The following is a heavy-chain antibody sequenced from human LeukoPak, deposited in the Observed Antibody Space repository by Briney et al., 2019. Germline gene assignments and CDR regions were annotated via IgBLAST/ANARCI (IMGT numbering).Heavy chain of an antibody. CDR3: ARVQRYYDILTGYSDY. Sequence: ASAKVSCKASGYTFTSYGISWVRQAPGQGLEWMGWISAYNGNTNYAQKLQGRVTMTTDTSTSTAYMELRSLRSDDTAVYYCARVQRYYDILTGYSDYWGQGTLVTVSS. J-gene: IGHJ4*02. CDR2: ISAYNGNT. CDR1: GYTFTSYG. V-gene: IGHV1-18*01. D-gene: IGHD3-9*01.